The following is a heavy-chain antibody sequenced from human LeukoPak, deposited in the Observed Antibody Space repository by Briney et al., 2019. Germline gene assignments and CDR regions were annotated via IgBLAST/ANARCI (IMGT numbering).Heavy chain of an antibody. CDR2: INADGIST. Sequence: GESLRLSCEASGFTFSSYWMHWVRQAPGKGLVWVSRINADGISTNYADSVKGRFTISRDNAKNTLYLQMNSLRAEDTALYYCAKTSSSRTGPFDYWGQGTLVTVSS. CDR3: AKTSSSRTGPFDY. J-gene: IGHJ4*02. D-gene: IGHD6-13*01. CDR1: GFTFSSYW. V-gene: IGHV3-74*01.